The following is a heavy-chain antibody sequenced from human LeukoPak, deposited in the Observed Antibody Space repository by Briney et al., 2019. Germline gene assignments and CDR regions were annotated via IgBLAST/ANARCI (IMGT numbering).Heavy chain of an antibody. Sequence: PGGSRRLSCAASGFTLSSYAMSWVRQAPGKGLEWVSAISGSGGSTYYADSVKGRFTISRDNSKNTLYLQMNSLRAEDTAVYYCAKARDYGDYVGFDYWGQGTLVTVSS. J-gene: IGHJ4*02. CDR3: AKARDYGDYVGFDY. CDR1: GFTLSSYA. CDR2: ISGSGGST. V-gene: IGHV3-23*01. D-gene: IGHD4-17*01.